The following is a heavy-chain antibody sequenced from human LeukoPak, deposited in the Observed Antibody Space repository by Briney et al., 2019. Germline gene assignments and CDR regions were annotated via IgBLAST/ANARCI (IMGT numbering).Heavy chain of an antibody. D-gene: IGHD2-15*01. CDR1: GYTFTSYA. J-gene: IGHJ4*02. CDR3: AGICSGGSCGGSGFDY. CDR2: INAGNGNT. V-gene: IGHV1-3*01. Sequence: GASVKVSCKASGYTFTSYAMHWVRQAPGQRLEWMGWINAGNGNTKYSQKFQGRVTITRDTSASTAYMELSSLRSEDTAVYYCAGICSGGSCGGSGFDYWGQGTLVTVSS.